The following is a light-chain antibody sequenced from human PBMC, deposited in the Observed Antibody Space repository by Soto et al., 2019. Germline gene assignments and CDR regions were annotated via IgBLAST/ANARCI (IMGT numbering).Light chain of an antibody. V-gene: IGKV3-20*01. J-gene: IGKJ2*01. Sequence: EIVLTQSPGTLSLSPGERATLSCRASQSISSSYLAWYQQKPGQAPRLLIYGASSRATGIPDRFSGSGSGTDFTLTIIRLEHEDFAVYYCQQYDNSPYTFGQGTKLEIK. CDR1: QSISSSY. CDR3: QQYDNSPYT. CDR2: GAS.